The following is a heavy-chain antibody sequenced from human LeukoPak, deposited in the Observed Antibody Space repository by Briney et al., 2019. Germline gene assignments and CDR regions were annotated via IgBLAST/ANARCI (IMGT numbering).Heavy chain of an antibody. D-gene: IGHD2-2*02. V-gene: IGHV1-58*01. CDR2: FVVGSGNT. J-gene: IGHJ4*02. CDR3: AADLSSADIVVVPAAI. CDR1: GFTFPSSV. Sequence: ASVKVSCKASGFTFPSSVLQWVGQARGQRLEGMGWFVVGSGNTNYAQKFQERVTITRDMSTSTAYMELSSLRSEDTAVYYCAADLSSADIVVVPAAIWGQGTLVTVSS.